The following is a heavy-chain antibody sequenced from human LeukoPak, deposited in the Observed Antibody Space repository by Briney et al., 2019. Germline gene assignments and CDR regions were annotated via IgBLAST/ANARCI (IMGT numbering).Heavy chain of an antibody. CDR3: ARDHSSSWYYFDY. J-gene: IGHJ4*02. CDR2: ISSCSSTI. D-gene: IGHD6-13*01. Sequence: GGSLRLSCAASGFTFSSYSMNWVRQAPGKGLEWVSYISSCSSTIHYADSVKGRFTISRDNAKNSLYLQMNSLRAEDTAVYYCARDHSSSWYYFDYWGQGTLVTVSS. V-gene: IGHV3-48*01. CDR1: GFTFSSYS.